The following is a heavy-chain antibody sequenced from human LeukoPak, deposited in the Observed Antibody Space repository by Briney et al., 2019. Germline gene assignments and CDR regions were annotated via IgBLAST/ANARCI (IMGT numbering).Heavy chain of an antibody. Sequence: SETLSLTCAVYGGSFSGYYWSWIRQPPGKGLEWIGEINHSGSTNYNPSLKSRVTISVDTSKNQFSLKLSSVTAADTAVYYCARGGVVPAALYYYYYGMDVWGQGTTVTVSS. J-gene: IGHJ6*02. CDR2: INHSGST. CDR3: ARGGVVPAALYYYYYGMDV. CDR1: GGSFSGYY. D-gene: IGHD2-2*01. V-gene: IGHV4-34*01.